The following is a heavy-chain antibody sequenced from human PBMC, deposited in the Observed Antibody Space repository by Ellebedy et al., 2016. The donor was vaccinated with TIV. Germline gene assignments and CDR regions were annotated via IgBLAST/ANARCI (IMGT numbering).Heavy chain of an antibody. CDR2: IYYSGST. V-gene: IGHV4-39*07. CDR1: GGSISSSSYY. J-gene: IGHJ4*02. Sequence: GSLRLSXTVSGGSISSSSYYWGWIRQPPGKGLEWIGSIYYSGSTYYNPSLKSRVTISVDTSKNQFSLKLSSVTAADTAVYYCARVKWLDREEFVFDYWGQGTLVTVSS. D-gene: IGHD6-19*01. CDR3: ARVKWLDREEFVFDY.